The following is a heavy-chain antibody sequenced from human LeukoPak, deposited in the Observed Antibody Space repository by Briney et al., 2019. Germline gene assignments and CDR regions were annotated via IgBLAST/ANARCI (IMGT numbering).Heavy chain of an antibody. D-gene: IGHD3-10*01. CDR3: ARRPGSYYWYFDL. CDR1: GGSINRNF. V-gene: IGHV4-59*08. CDR2: IFYSGST. J-gene: IGHJ2*01. Sequence: SETLSLTCSVSGGSINRNFWSWVRQPPGKGLEWIGYIFYSGSTNYNPSLESRVSISVDTSKNQFSLKLSSVTAADTAVYYCARRPGSYYWYFDLWGRGTLVTVSS.